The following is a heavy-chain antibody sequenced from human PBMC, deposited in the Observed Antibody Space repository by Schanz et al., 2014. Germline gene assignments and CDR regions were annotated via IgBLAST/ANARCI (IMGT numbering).Heavy chain of an antibody. CDR2: MFPGGNT. Sequence: EQLVESGGGLVQPGGSLRLSCAASGFRVITNYMTWVRQAPGKGLEWVSIMFPGGNTYYADSVKGRFTISRDNSKNTVYLQMNSLRPEDTTVYYCAKGGDGKQTFDIWGQGTMVTVSS. CDR1: GFRVITNY. D-gene: IGHD3-16*01. J-gene: IGHJ3*02. V-gene: IGHV3-66*01. CDR3: AKGGDGKQTFDI.